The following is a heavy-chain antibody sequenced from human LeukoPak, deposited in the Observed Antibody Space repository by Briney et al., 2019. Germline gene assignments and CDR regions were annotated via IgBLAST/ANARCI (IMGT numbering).Heavy chain of an antibody. CDR3: ARGRDGYTDY. J-gene: IGHJ4*02. Sequence: SETLSLTCTVSGGSITSYYWSWIRQPPGKGPEWIGYIYDIGTTYYNPSLKSRATMSVDTSKNQSSLSLSSVTAADTAVYYCARGRDGYTDYWGQGTLVTVSS. CDR2: IYDIGTT. V-gene: IGHV4-59*01. D-gene: IGHD5-24*01. CDR1: GGSITSYY.